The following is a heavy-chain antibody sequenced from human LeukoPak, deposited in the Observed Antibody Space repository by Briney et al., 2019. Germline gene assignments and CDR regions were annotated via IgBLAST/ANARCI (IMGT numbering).Heavy chain of an antibody. CDR1: DYTFTSYG. J-gene: IGHJ1*01. CDR3: ARAREAMVTAFQH. Sequence: ASVKVSCKASDYTFTSYGISWVRQAPGQGLEWMGWISGYNGNTHYAQNLQGRVTMTTDTSASTAYMELSSLRSEDTAVYYCARAREAMVTAFQHWGQGTLVTVSS. D-gene: IGHD5-18*01. CDR2: ISGYNGNT. V-gene: IGHV1-18*01.